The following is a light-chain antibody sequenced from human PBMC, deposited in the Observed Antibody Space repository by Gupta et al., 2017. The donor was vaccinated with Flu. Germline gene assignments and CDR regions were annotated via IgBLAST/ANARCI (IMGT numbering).Light chain of an antibody. J-gene: IGKJ4*01. CDR1: QSVLYSSNNKNY. Sequence: GERATINCKSSQSVLYSSNNKNYLAWYQQKPGQPPKLLIYWASTRESGVPDRFSGSGSGTDFTLTISSLQAEDVAVYYCQQYYSTPLTFGGGTKVEIK. V-gene: IGKV4-1*01. CDR2: WAS. CDR3: QQYYSTPLT.